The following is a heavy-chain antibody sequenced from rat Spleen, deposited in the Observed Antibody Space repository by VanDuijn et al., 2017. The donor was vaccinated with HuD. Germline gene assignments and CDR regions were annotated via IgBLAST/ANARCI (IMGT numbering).Heavy chain of an antibody. CDR3: ARYLTTTGWYFDF. V-gene: IGHV3-1*01. CDR1: GSSTTTNY. Sequence: EVFLQESGPGLVRPSQSLSLTCSVTGSSTTTNYWGWIRKFPGNKMEWIGHISYSGSTSYNPSLKSRISITRDTSKNQFFLQLNSVTTEDTATYYCARYLTTTGWYFDFWGPGTMVTVSS. J-gene: IGHJ1*01. CDR2: ISYSGST. D-gene: IGHD1-10*01.